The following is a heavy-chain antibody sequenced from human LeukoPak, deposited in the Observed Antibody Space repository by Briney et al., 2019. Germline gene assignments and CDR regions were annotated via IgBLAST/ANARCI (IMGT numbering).Heavy chain of an antibody. CDR3: ARGGYTDY. D-gene: IGHD5-24*01. Sequence: GASVKVSCKASGYTFTNYYIHWVRQAPGQGLEWMGWINPNGGVTNYAQKFQGRITLTRDTSINTAYMELSRLTSDDMVVYYCARGGYTDYWGQGTLVTVSS. V-gene: IGHV1-2*02. J-gene: IGHJ4*02. CDR1: GYTFTNYY. CDR2: INPNGGVT.